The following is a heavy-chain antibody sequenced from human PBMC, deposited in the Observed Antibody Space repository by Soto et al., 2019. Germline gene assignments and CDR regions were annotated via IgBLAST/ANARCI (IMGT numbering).Heavy chain of an antibody. Sequence: EVQLLESGGGLVQPGGSLRLSCAASGFTFSTYAMSWVRQAPGKGLEWVSAISGTGGSTYYADSVKGRFTISRDNSKNPLYLQMNSLRAEDTAVYYCAKNWDTTSSSSSPWGQGTLVTVSS. D-gene: IGHD6-6*01. V-gene: IGHV3-23*01. J-gene: IGHJ5*02. CDR3: AKNWDTTSSSSSP. CDR1: GFTFSTYA. CDR2: ISGTGGST.